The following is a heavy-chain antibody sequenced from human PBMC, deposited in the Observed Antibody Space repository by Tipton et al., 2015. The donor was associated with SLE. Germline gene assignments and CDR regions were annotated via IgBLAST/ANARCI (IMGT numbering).Heavy chain of an antibody. CDR2: IKQDGSEK. J-gene: IGHJ4*02. V-gene: IGHV3-7*02. Sequence: GSLRLSCAASGFTFSSYAMSWVRQAPGKGLEWVANIKQDGSEKYYVDSVKGRFTISRDNAKNSLYLQMNSLRAEDTAVYYCARGHLNYYGSGSSVDYWGQGTLVTVSS. CDR1: GFTFSSYA. D-gene: IGHD3-10*01. CDR3: ARGHLNYYGSGSSVDY.